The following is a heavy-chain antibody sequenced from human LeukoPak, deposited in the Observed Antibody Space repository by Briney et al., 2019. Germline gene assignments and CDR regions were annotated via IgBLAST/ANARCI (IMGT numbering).Heavy chain of an antibody. CDR3: ARRAGAYSHPYDY. D-gene: IGHD4/OR15-4a*01. J-gene: IGHJ4*02. CDR1: GLTVSSNS. V-gene: IGHV3-53*01. CDR2: IYSDNT. Sequence: PGWSLRLSCTVSGLTVSSNSMSGVRQAPGKGLEWVSFIYSDNTHYSDSVKGRFTISRDNSKNTLYLQMSRLRAEDTAVYYCARRAGAYSHPYDYWGQGTLVTVSS.